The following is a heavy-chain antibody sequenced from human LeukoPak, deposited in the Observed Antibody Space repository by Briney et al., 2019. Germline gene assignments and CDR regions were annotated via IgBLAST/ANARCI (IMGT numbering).Heavy chain of an antibody. CDR2: INPNSGGT. CDR1: GYTFTGYY. CDR3: ARAGDIVVVPAAITEDWFDP. Sequence: ASVKVSCKASGYTFTGYYMHWVRQAPGQGLEWMGWINPNSGGTNHAQKFQGRVTMTRDTSISTAYMELSRLRSDDTAVYYCARAGDIVVVPAAITEDWFDPWGQGTLVTVSS. J-gene: IGHJ5*02. V-gene: IGHV1-2*02. D-gene: IGHD2-2*02.